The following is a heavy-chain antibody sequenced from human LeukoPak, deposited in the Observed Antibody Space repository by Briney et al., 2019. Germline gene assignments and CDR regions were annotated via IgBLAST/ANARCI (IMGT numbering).Heavy chain of an antibody. Sequence: GGTLRLSCAASGFTFSSYWMSWVRHAPGTGLERVANIKQDGSEKYYVNSVMGRFTISRANTTNSLYLQMNSLRAEDTAVYYCASVNGRPVDWGQGTLVTVSS. V-gene: IGHV3-7*01. CDR2: IKQDGSEK. D-gene: IGHD1-1*01. CDR3: ASVNGRPVD. J-gene: IGHJ4*02. CDR1: GFTFSSYW.